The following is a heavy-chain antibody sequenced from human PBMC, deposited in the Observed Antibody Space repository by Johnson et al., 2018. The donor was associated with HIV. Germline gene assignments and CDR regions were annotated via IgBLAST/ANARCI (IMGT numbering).Heavy chain of an antibody. D-gene: IGHD3-10*01. CDR2: INSDGINI. CDR1: GFTFSSYG. CDR3: ARSPGEADAFDI. V-gene: IGHV3-74*02. Sequence: VQLVESGGGVVQPGRSLRLSCAASGFTFSSYGMHWVRQAPGEGLVWVSHINSDGINITYADSVKGRFTISRDNAKNTLYLQMNSLRAEDTAMYYCARSPGEADAFDIWGQGTMVTVSS. J-gene: IGHJ3*02.